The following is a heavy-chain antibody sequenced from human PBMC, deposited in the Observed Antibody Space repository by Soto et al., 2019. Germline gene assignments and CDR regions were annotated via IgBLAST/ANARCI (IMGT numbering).Heavy chain of an antibody. V-gene: IGHV4-59*01. Sequence: QVQLQESGPGLVKPSETLSLTCNVSGGSISSYYWSWIRQPPGKGLEWIGYVYYSGSTNYNPSLKSRVTISIDTSKNQFSLKLSSVTPADTAVYYCATYPNYNHYWGQGTLVTVSS. CDR3: ATYPNYNHY. CDR2: VYYSGST. D-gene: IGHD4-4*01. CDR1: GGSISSYY. J-gene: IGHJ4*02.